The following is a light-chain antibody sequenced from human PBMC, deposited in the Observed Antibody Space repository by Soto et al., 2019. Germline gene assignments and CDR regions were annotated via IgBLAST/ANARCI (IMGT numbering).Light chain of an antibody. CDR2: AAS. V-gene: IGKV1-8*01. Sequence: IHMTQSPSTLSASVGDRVTITCRASHGISSYLAWYQQKPGKAPKPLIYAASTLQSGVPSRFSGSRSGTDFTLTISCLQSEDFATYYCQQYYSYPRTFGQGTKVDIK. J-gene: IGKJ1*01. CDR3: QQYYSYPRT. CDR1: HGISSY.